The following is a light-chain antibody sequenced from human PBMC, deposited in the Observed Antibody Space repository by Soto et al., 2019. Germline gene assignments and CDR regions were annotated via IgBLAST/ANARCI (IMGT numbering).Light chain of an antibody. CDR1: SSNIGSNT. CDR3: AAWDDSLNGV. Sequence: QSVLTQPPSASGTPGQRVTISCSGSSSNIGSNTVNWYPQLPRTAPKLLIYSDNQRPSGVPDRFSASKSGTSASLAISGLQSEDEADYYCAAWDDSLNGVFGGGTKVTVL. J-gene: IGLJ3*02. CDR2: SDN. V-gene: IGLV1-44*01.